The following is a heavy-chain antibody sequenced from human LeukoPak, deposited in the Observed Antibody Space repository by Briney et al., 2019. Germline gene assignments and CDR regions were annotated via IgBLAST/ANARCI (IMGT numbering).Heavy chain of an antibody. CDR3: ARGRTNWGSGTAFDY. V-gene: IGHV3-48*04. J-gene: IGHJ4*02. Sequence: GGSLRLSCAASGFTFSSYSMNWVRQAPGKGLEWVSYISSSSSTIYYADSVKGRFTISRDNAKNSPYLQMNSLRAEDTAVYYCARGRTNWGSGTAFDYWGQGTLVTVSS. CDR1: GFTFSSYS. D-gene: IGHD7-27*01. CDR2: ISSSSSTI.